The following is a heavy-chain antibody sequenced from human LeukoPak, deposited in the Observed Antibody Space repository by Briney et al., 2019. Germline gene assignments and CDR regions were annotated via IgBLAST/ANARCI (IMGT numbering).Heavy chain of an antibody. D-gene: IGHD4-11*01. CDR2: IYYSGST. Sequence: SQTLSLTCSVSGGSISSGPYYWSWIRQHPGKGLEWIGYIYYSGSTYYNPSLRSRVTISVDTSKNQFSLKLSSVTAADTAVYYCARGSRSYDNSNYLNYWGQGSLVTVSS. CDR1: GGSISSGPYY. CDR3: ARGSRSYDNSNYLNY. V-gene: IGHV4-31*03. J-gene: IGHJ4*02.